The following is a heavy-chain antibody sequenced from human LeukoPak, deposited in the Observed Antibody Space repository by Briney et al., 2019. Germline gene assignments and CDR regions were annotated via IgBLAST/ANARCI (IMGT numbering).Heavy chain of an antibody. CDR1: GGSISSSSYY. V-gene: IGHV4-39*07. CDR2: IYYSGST. Sequence: SETLSLTCTVSGGSISSSSYYWGWIRQPPGKGLVWIGSIYYSGSTYYNPSLKRRVTISVDTSKNQFSLKLSSVTAADTAVYYCARNGRWEPTEDYWGQGTLVTVSS. D-gene: IGHD1-26*01. J-gene: IGHJ4*02. CDR3: ARNGRWEPTEDY.